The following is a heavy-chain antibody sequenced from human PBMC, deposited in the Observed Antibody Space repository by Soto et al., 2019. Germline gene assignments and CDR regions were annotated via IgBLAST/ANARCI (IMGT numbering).Heavy chain of an antibody. V-gene: IGHV3-74*03. Sequence: GGSLRLSCAASGFLFSDYCMRWVRQAPGKGLVWVSRISSSSSTTAYADSVKGRFTISRDNAKNTVYLQMNSLRAEDTGVYYCARESGCCYRYGEIYCFDDWGQGSPVTVSS. CDR3: ARESGCCYRYGEIYCFDD. CDR1: GFLFSDYC. J-gene: IGHJ4*02. D-gene: IGHD3-16*02. CDR2: ISSSSSTT.